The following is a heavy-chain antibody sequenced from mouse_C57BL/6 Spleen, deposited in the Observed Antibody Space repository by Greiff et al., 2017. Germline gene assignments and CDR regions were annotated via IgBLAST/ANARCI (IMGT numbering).Heavy chain of an antibody. CDR3: ARRGAQATYFDY. CDR1: GYTFTSYW. J-gene: IGHJ2*01. D-gene: IGHD3-2*02. CDR2: IDPNSGGT. V-gene: IGHV1-72*01. Sequence: QVHVKQSGAELVKPGASVKLSCKASGYTFTSYWMHWVKQRPGRGLEWIGRIDPNSGGTKYNEKFKSKATLTVDKPSSTAYMQLSSLTSEDSAVYYCARRGAQATYFDYWGQGTTLTVSS.